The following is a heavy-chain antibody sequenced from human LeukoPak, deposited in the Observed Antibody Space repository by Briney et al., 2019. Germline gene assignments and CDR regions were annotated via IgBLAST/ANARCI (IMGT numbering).Heavy chain of an antibody. Sequence: SETLSLTCTVTGYSISSGCYWGWIRQPPGKGLEWIGTIFLSGSTNYNASLKSRVTISVDTSKNHFSLKLSSVTAADTAVYYCARVPLYYDGSGSSFDFWGQGALVTVSS. CDR3: ARVPLYYDGSGSSFDF. V-gene: IGHV4-38-2*02. J-gene: IGHJ4*02. CDR1: GYSISSGCY. CDR2: IFLSGST. D-gene: IGHD3-10*01.